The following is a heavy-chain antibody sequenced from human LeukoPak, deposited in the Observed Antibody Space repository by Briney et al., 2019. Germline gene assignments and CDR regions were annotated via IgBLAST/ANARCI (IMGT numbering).Heavy chain of an antibody. CDR1: GGSISSGSYY. J-gene: IGHJ4*02. V-gene: IGHV4-61*02. D-gene: IGHD3-22*01. Sequence: SQTLSLTCTVSGGSISSGSYYWSWIRQPAGKGLEWIGRIYTSGSTNHNPSLKSRVSISVDTSKNQFSLKLNSVTAADTAVYYCARVTSGGYLDSWGQGTLVTVSS. CDR3: ARVTSGGYLDS. CDR2: IYTSGST.